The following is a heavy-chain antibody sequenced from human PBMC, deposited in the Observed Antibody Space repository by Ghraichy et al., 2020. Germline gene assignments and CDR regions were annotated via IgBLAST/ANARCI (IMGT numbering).Heavy chain of an antibody. CDR2: ISYDGSNK. Sequence: GGSLRLSCAASGFTFSSYAMHWVRQAPGKGLEWVAVISYDGSNKYYADSVKGRFTISRDNSKNTLYLQMNSLRAEDTAVYYCARGTAVAGIYWYFDLWGRGTLVTVSS. CDR1: GFTFSSYA. D-gene: IGHD6-19*01. J-gene: IGHJ2*01. CDR3: ARGTAVAGIYWYFDL. V-gene: IGHV3-30-3*01.